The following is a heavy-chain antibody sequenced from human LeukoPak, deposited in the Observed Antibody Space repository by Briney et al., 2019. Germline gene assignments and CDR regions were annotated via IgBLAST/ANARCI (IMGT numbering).Heavy chain of an antibody. V-gene: IGHV4-59*12. CDR1: GGSISSYY. J-gene: IGHJ4*02. CDR2: IYYSGST. D-gene: IGHD6-13*01. CDR3: ARMDRFSSSWYSPYYFNY. Sequence: SETLSLTCTVSGGSISSYYWSWIRQPPGKGLEWIGYIYYSGSTNYNPSLKSRATISVHTSKNQFSLKLSSVTAADTAVYYCARMDRFSSSWYSPYYFNYWGQGTLVTVSS.